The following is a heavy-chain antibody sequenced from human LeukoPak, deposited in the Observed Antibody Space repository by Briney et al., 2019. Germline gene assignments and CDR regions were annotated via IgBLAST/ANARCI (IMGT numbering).Heavy chain of an antibody. CDR3: ATMRSYYSNSWFDP. Sequence: PSETLSLTCSVSGGSISNYYWSWIRQPPGKGLEWIGCVYDSGSTRYNPSLTSRVSISIDTSKNQLSLKLRSVTAADTAVYYCATMRSYYSNSWFDPWGQGTLVTVSS. V-gene: IGHV4-59*12. D-gene: IGHD4-11*01. CDR2: VYDSGST. J-gene: IGHJ5*02. CDR1: GGSISNYY.